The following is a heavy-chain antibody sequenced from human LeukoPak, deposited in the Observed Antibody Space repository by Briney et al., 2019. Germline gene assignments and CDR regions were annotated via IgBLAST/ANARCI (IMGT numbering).Heavy chain of an antibody. J-gene: IGHJ6*03. CDR1: GFTFSTYG. CDR3: ARDPSSWYYYYMDV. CDR2: ISGSGDST. D-gene: IGHD6-13*01. V-gene: IGHV3-23*01. Sequence: GGSLRLSCAASGFTFSTYGMSWVRQAPGKGLEWVSAISGSGDSTYYADSVKGRFTISRDNSKNTLYLQMNSLRAEDTAVYYCARDPSSWYYYYMDVWGKGTTVTVSS.